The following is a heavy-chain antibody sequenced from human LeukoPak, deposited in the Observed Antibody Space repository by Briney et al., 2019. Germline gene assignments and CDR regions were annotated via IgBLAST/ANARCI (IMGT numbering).Heavy chain of an antibody. J-gene: IGHJ6*02. CDR3: ARDGVPDGMDYYYGLDV. D-gene: IGHD2-2*01. Sequence: GRSLRLSGAASGVTVSSHGMHWVRQAPGRGLVWVSRINSDGSSTSYADSVKGRFTISRDNAKSTLYLQMNSLRAEDTAVYYCARDGVPDGMDYYYGLDVWGQGTTVTVS. V-gene: IGHV3-74*01. CDR2: INSDGSST. CDR1: GVTVSSHG.